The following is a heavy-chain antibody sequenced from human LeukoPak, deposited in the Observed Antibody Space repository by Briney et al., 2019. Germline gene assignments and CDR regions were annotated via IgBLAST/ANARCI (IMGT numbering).Heavy chain of an antibody. D-gene: IGHD5-18*01. CDR3: ASAYMEGYSYGFTFDY. Sequence: ASVKVSCKASGYTFTSYAMHWVRQAPGQRLEWMGWINAGNGNTKYSQKFQGRVTITRDTSASTAYMELSSLRSEDTAVYYCASAYMEGYSYGFTFDYWGQGTLVTVSS. CDR2: INAGNGNT. J-gene: IGHJ4*02. V-gene: IGHV1-3*01. CDR1: GYTFTSYA.